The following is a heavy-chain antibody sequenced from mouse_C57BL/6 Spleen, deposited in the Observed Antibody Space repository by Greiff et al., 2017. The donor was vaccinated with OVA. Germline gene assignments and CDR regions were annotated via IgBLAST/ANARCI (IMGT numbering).Heavy chain of an antibody. J-gene: IGHJ2*01. CDR3: ANDYDVRSFDY. CDR1: GYTFTSYW. Sequence: QVQLKESGAELAKPGASVKLSCKASGYTFTSYWLHWVKQRPGQGLEWIGYINPSSGYTKYNQKFKDKATLTADKSSSTAYMQLSSLTYEDSAVYYCANDYDVRSFDYWGQGTTLTVSS. V-gene: IGHV1-7*01. D-gene: IGHD2-4*01. CDR2: INPSSGYT.